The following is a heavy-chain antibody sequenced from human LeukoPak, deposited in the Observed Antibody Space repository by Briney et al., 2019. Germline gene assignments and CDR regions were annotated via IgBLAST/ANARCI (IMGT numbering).Heavy chain of an antibody. D-gene: IGHD3-9*01. J-gene: IGHJ3*01. Sequence: ASVKVSCKASGYTLTGYYMHWVRQAPGQGLEWMGWMNPNSGGTKYAQKFQGRVAMTRDTSISTAYMELSRLRSDDTAVYYCARDGDIYDILTGYYSPLAFDFWGQGTMVTVSS. V-gene: IGHV1-2*02. CDR1: GYTLTGYY. CDR3: ARDGDIYDILTGYYSPLAFDF. CDR2: MNPNSGGT.